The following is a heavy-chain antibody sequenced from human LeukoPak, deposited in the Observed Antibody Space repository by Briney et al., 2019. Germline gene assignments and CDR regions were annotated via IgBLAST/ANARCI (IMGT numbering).Heavy chain of an antibody. V-gene: IGHV4-30-4*02. Sequence: SETLSLTCTVSGGSISSGDYYWSWIRQPPGKGLEWIGYIYYSGSTYYNPSLKSRVTMSLDTSKNQFSLKLSSVTAADTAVYYCARESYSSGWLLDYWGQGTLVTVSS. CDR2: IYYSGST. J-gene: IGHJ4*02. CDR3: ARESYSSGWLLDY. CDR1: GGSISSGDYY. D-gene: IGHD6-19*01.